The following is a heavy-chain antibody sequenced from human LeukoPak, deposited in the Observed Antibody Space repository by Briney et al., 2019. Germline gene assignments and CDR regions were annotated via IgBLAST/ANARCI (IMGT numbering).Heavy chain of an antibody. CDR3: ARGIRVGAMPAFDP. CDR1: GFTFSSYW. J-gene: IGHJ5*02. D-gene: IGHD1-26*01. Sequence: PGGSLRLSCAASGFTFSSYWMSWVRQAPGKGLEWVANIKQDGSEKYYVDSVKGRFTISRDNAKNSLCLQMNSLRAEDTAVYYCARGIRVGAMPAFDPWGQGTLVTVSS. V-gene: IGHV3-7*01. CDR2: IKQDGSEK.